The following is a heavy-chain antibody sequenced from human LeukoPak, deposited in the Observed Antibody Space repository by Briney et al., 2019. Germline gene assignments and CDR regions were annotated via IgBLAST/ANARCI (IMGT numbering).Heavy chain of an antibody. D-gene: IGHD6-13*01. J-gene: IGHJ4*02. Sequence: GGSLRLSCADSGFTFSSYAMTWVRQAPGKGLEWVSTISGASGTTYYADSVKGRFTISRDNSKNTLYLQMNSLRAEDTAVYYCARDPSRPYSSSWLDYWGQGTLVTVSS. CDR3: ARDPSRPYSSSWLDY. CDR2: ISGASGTT. V-gene: IGHV3-23*01. CDR1: GFTFSSYA.